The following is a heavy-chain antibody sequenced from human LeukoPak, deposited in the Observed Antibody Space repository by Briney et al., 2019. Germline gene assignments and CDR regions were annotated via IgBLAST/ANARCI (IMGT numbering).Heavy chain of an antibody. CDR2: IKSKTDGGTT. J-gene: IGHJ4*02. Sequence: IPGGSLRLSCAASGFTFTNAWMSWVRQAPGKGLEWVGHIKSKTDGGTTENAAPVKGRFTISRDDSKNTLYLQMNSLKTEDTAVYYCTTESGLTGRPRPVSVFDYWGQGTLVTVSS. D-gene: IGHD3-22*01. V-gene: IGHV3-15*01. CDR3: TTESGLTGRPRPVSVFDY. CDR1: GFTFTNAW.